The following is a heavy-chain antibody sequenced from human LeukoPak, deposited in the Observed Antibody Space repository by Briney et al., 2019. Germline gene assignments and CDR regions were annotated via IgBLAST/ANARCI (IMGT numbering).Heavy chain of an antibody. V-gene: IGHV4-30-2*01. CDR2: IYHSGST. CDR1: GGSISSGGYY. Sequence: SETLSLTCTVSGGSISSGGYYWRWIRQPPGKGLEWIGYIYHSGSTYYNPSLKSRVTISVDRSKNQFSLKLSSVTAADTAVYYCARDQRYTTGWFDPWGQGTLVTVSS. J-gene: IGHJ5*02. CDR3: ARDQRYTTGWFDP. D-gene: IGHD4-11*01.